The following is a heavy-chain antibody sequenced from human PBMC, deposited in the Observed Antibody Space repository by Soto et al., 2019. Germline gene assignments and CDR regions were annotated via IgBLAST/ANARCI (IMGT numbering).Heavy chain of an antibody. CDR1: GGSISSSSYY. J-gene: IGHJ3*02. Sequence: SETLSLTCTVSGGSISSSSYYWGWIRQPPGKGLEWIGSIYYSGSTYYNPSLKSRVTISVDTSKNQFSLKLSSVTAADTAVYYCASTYSSSPNDAFDIWGQGTMVTVSS. V-gene: IGHV4-39*01. CDR3: ASTYSSSPNDAFDI. CDR2: IYYSGST. D-gene: IGHD6-6*01.